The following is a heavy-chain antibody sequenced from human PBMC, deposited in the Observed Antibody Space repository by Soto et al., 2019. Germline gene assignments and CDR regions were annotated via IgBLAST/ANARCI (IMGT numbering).Heavy chain of an antibody. V-gene: IGHV4-31*03. J-gene: IGHJ6*02. CDR1: GGSISSGGYY. CDR3: ARAPEYYDSSGYYLYGMDV. D-gene: IGHD3-22*01. CDR2: IYYSGST. Sequence: PSETLSLTCTVSGGSISSGGYYWSWIRQHPGKGLEWIGYIYYSGSTYYNPSLKSRVTISVDTSKNQSSLKLSSVTAADTAVYYCARAPEYYDSSGYYLYGMDVWGQGTTVTVSS.